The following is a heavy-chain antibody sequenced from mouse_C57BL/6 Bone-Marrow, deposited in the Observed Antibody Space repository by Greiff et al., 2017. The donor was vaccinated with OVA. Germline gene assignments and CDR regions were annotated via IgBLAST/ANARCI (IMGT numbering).Heavy chain of an antibody. CDR2: IDPRDGST. D-gene: IGHD2-3*01. CDR3: ADGYLYYYAMDY. V-gene: IGHV1-85*01. CDR1: GYTFTSYD. J-gene: IGHJ4*01. Sequence: QVQLKESGPELVKPGASVKLSCKASGYTFTSYDINWVKQRPGQGLEWIGWIDPRDGSTKYNEKFKGKATLTVDTSSSTAYRELHSLTSEDSAVYCCADGYLYYYAMDYWGQGTSVTVSS.